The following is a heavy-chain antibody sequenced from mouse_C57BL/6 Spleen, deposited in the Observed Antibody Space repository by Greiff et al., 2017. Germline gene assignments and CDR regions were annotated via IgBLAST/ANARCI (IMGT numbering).Heavy chain of an antibody. CDR3: ARQNSNYAMDY. CDR1: GFTFSSYG. V-gene: IGHV5-6*01. J-gene: IGHJ4*01. CDR2: ISSGGSYT. Sequence: EVQVVESGGDLVKPGGSLKLSCAASGFTFSSYGMSWVRQTPDKRLEWVATISSGGSYTYYPDSVKGRFTISRDNAKNTLYLQMSSLKSEDTAMYYCARQNSNYAMDYWGQGTSVTVSS. D-gene: IGHD2-5*01.